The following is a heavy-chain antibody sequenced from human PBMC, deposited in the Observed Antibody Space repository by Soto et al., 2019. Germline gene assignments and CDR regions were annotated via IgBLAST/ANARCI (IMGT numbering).Heavy chain of an antibody. J-gene: IGHJ4*02. V-gene: IGHV3-23*01. CDR1: EFSFSDYA. CDR3: AKASSAWYDSKSYYFDD. D-gene: IGHD6-19*01. Sequence: EVQLLDSGGGLVQPGGSLRLSCAASEFSFSDYAMNWVRQAPGKGLEWVSEISATGGSTFYADFVKGRFTISRDNSKNTLYLHLTSLRDEDTARYYCAKASSAWYDSKSYYFDDWGREPWSPSPQ. CDR2: ISATGGST.